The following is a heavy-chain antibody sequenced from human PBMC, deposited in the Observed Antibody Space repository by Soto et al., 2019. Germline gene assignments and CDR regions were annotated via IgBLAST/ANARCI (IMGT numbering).Heavy chain of an antibody. Sequence: ASVKVSCKASGYTFTSYGISWVRQAPGQGLEWMGWISAYNGNTNYAQKLQGRVTMTTDTSTSTAYMGLRSLRSDDTAVYYCARVLESDYYYYGMDVWGQGTTVTV. CDR3: ARVLESDYYYYGMDV. V-gene: IGHV1-18*01. J-gene: IGHJ6*02. CDR1: GYTFTSYG. CDR2: ISAYNGNT. D-gene: IGHD1-26*01.